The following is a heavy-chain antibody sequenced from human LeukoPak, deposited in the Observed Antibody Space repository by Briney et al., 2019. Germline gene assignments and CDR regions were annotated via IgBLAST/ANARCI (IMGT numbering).Heavy chain of an antibody. CDR3: ARWTMVRGGDNWFDP. CDR1: GYTFTGYY. V-gene: IGHV1-2*02. J-gene: IGHJ5*02. CDR2: INPNSGGT. D-gene: IGHD3-10*01. Sequence: ASVKVSCKASGYTFTGYYMHWVRQAPGQGLEWMGWINPNSGGTNYAQKFQGRVTMTRDTSISTAYMELSRLRSDDTAVYYCARWTMVRGGDNWFDPWGQGTLVTVPS.